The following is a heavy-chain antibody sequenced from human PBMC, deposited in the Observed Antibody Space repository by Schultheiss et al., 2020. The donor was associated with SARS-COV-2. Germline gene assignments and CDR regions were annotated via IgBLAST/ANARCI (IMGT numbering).Heavy chain of an antibody. CDR1: GYTFTSYA. J-gene: IGHJ5*02. CDR2: SNAGNGNT. V-gene: IGHV1-3*02. D-gene: IGHD1-26*01. Sequence: ASVKVSCKASGYTFTSYAMHWVRQAPGQRLEWMGWSNAGNGNTKYSQEFQGRVTITRDTSASTAYMELSGLRSDDTALYYCARDSGYSGSKNCFDPWGQGTLVTVSS. CDR3: ARDSGYSGSKNCFDP.